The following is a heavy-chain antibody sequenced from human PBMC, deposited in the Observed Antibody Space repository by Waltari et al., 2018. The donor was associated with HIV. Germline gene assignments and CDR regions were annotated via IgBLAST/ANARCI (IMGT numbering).Heavy chain of an antibody. CDR2: IYSGGST. CDR1: GFTVSSNY. J-gene: IGHJ2*01. V-gene: IGHV3-53*01. Sequence: EVQLVESGGGLIQPGGSLRLSCAASGFTVSSNYMSWVRQAPGKGLEWVSVIYSGGSTYYADSVKGRFTISRDNSKNTLYLQMSSLRAEDTAVYFCARDTSPTSSWFRGWYFDLWGRGTLVTVSS. D-gene: IGHD6-13*01. CDR3: ARDTSPTSSWFRGWYFDL.